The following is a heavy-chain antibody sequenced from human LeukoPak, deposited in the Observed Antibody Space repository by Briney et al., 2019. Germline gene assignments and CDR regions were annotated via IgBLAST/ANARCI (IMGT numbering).Heavy chain of an antibody. D-gene: IGHD4-17*01. Sequence: SETLSLTCAVYGGSFSGYYWSWIRQPSGKGLEWIGEINHSGSTNYNPSLKSRVTISVDTSKNQFSLKLSSVTAADTAVHYCARGPYGDYGLYNDYWGQGTLVTVSS. V-gene: IGHV4-34*01. J-gene: IGHJ4*02. CDR2: INHSGST. CDR1: GGSFSGYY. CDR3: ARGPYGDYGLYNDY.